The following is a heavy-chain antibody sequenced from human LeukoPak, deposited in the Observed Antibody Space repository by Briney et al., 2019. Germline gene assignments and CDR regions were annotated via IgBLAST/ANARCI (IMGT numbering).Heavy chain of an antibody. V-gene: IGHV3-11*06. CDR3: ARDRDTMVRGVINHFDY. CDR2: ISSSSSCT. CDR1: GFTFSDYY. D-gene: IGHD3-10*01. Sequence: GGSLRLSCAASGFTFSDYYMSWIRQAPGKGLEWVSYISSSSSCTNYADSVKGRFTISRDNAKNSLYLQMNSLRAEDTAVYYCARDRDTMVRGVINHFDYWGQGTLVTVSS. J-gene: IGHJ4*02.